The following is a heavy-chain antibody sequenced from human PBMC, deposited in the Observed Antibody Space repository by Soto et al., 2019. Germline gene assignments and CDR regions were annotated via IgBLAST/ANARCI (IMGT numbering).Heavy chain of an antibody. J-gene: IGHJ4*02. CDR1: GYTFTSYA. V-gene: IGHV1-3*01. CDR2: INAGNGNT. Sequence: ASVKVSCKASGYTFTSYAMHWVRQAPGQRLEWMGWINAGNGNTKYSQKFQGRVTITRDTSASTAYMELSSLRSEDTAVYYCERMVRDGSGSYGRDYWGQGTLVTV. CDR3: ERMVRDGSGSYGRDY. D-gene: IGHD3-10*01.